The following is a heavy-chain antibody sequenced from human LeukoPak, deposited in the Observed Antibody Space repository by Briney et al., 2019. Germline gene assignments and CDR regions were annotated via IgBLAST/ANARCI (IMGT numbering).Heavy chain of an antibody. D-gene: IGHD3-16*01. J-gene: IGHJ4*02. CDR2: IRYDGSNK. CDR1: GFTFLSYG. CDR3: AKGLNGGVTTKQY. Sequence: GGSLRLSCAASGFTFLSYGMHWVRQAPGKGLEWVAFIRYDGSNKYYADSVKGRFTISRDNSKNTLYLQMNSLRAEDTAVYYCAKGLNGGVTTKQYWGQGTLVTVSS. V-gene: IGHV3-30*02.